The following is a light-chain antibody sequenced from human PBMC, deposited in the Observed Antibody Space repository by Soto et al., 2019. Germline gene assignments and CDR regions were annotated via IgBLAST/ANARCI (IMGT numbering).Light chain of an antibody. Sequence: DIQMTQSPSTLTASIGDRVTITCRASQNINNWLAWYQQKPGKAPKFLIYDASTLESGVPSRFSGSGFGTEFSLPISSLQPDDFGSYYCQHMRTFGQGTKVDIK. CDR3: QHMRT. J-gene: IGKJ1*01. V-gene: IGKV1-5*01. CDR2: DAS. CDR1: QNINNW.